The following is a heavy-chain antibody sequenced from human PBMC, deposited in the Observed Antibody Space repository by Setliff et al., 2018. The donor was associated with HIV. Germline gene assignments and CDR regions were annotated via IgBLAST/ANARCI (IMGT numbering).Heavy chain of an antibody. CDR2: INAGNGNT. D-gene: IGHD5-18*01. CDR1: GYTFSNYA. CDR3: ARRGRFTGGYSYGSDYFEY. Sequence: ASVKVSCKASGYTFSNYAIHWLRQAPGQRLEWMGWINAGNGNTKNSQKFQGRLTITRDTPASTTYMELSSLRSEDTAMYHCARRGRFTGGYSYGSDYFEYWGQGTLVTVSS. J-gene: IGHJ4*02. V-gene: IGHV1-3*01.